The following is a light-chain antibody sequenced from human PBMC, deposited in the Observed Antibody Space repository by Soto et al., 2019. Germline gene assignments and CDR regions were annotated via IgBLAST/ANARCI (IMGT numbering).Light chain of an antibody. CDR2: GAS. J-gene: IGKJ5*01. CDR1: QSVSSSY. Sequence: EIVLTQSPGTLSLSPGERATLSCRASQSVSSSYLAWYQQKPGQAPRLLIYGASGRATGIPDRFSGSGSGTDFTLTISRLVPEDFAVYYCQQYGSSPGITFGQGTRLEIK. V-gene: IGKV3-20*01. CDR3: QQYGSSPGIT.